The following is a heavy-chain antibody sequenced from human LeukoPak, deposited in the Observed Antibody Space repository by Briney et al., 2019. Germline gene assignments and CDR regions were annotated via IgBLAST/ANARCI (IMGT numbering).Heavy chain of an antibody. D-gene: IGHD3-22*01. V-gene: IGHV3-30*02. Sequence: GGSLRLSCAASGFTFSSYGMHWVGQAPGKGLEWVAFIRYDGSNKYYADSVKGRFTISRDNSKNTLYLQMNSLRAEDTAVYYCAKQYYYDSSGYYYFDYWGQGTLVTVSS. CDR3: AKQYYYDSSGYYYFDY. CDR2: IRYDGSNK. J-gene: IGHJ4*02. CDR1: GFTFSSYG.